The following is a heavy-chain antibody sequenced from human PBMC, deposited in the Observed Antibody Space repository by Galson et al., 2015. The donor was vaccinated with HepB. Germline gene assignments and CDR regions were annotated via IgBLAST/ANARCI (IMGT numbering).Heavy chain of an antibody. J-gene: IGHJ4*02. Sequence: SLRLSCAASGFTVSSNYMSWVRQAPGKGLEWVSVIYSGGSTYYADSVKGQFTISRHNSKNTLYLQMNSLRAEDTAVYYCARGVYTFEDYWGQGTLVTVSS. D-gene: IGHD3-16*01. CDR2: IYSGGST. CDR1: GFTVSSNY. V-gene: IGHV3-53*04. CDR3: ARGVYTFEDY.